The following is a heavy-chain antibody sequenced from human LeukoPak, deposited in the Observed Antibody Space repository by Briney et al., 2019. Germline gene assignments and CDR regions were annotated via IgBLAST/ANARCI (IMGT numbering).Heavy chain of an antibody. Sequence: GGSLRLSCAASEFTFSAYWMHWVRQAPGKGLVWVSRIRGDGSMTNYADSVKGRFTISRDNAKNTLYLQMNSLRLEDTAAYYGARENLAAAADYWGQGTVVTVSS. D-gene: IGHD6-25*01. CDR1: EFTFSAYW. CDR3: ARENLAAAADY. V-gene: IGHV3-74*01. J-gene: IGHJ4*02. CDR2: IRGDGSMT.